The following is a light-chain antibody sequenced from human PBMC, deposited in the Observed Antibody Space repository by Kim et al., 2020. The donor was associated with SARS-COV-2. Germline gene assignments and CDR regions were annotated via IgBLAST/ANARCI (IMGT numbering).Light chain of an antibody. Sequence: QSALTQPASVSGSPGQSITISCTGTSSDIGTYNYVSWYQQHPGKAPKLMISDVSNRPSGVPYRFSGSKSGNTASLTISGLQAEDEADYYCSSYTSRNTFEVFGGGTQLTVL. CDR3: SSYTSRNTFEV. J-gene: IGLJ2*01. CDR2: DVS. V-gene: IGLV2-14*03. CDR1: SSDIGTYNY.